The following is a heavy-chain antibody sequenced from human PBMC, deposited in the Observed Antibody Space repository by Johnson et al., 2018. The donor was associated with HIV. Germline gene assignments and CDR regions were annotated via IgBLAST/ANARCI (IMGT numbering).Heavy chain of an antibody. V-gene: IGHV3-30*03. J-gene: IGHJ3*02. D-gene: IGHD6-6*01. CDR3: ARAGSSSSGPRAFDI. CDR1: GFTFSNSG. Sequence: QVQLVESGGGVVQPGRSLRLSCPASGFTFSNSGLHWVRQAPGKGLEWVSFISYDGANKYYADSVKGRFAISRDKSKNTLYMQLNSLRAEDKAVYYCARAGSSSSGPRAFDIWGQGTMVTVSS. CDR2: ISYDGANK.